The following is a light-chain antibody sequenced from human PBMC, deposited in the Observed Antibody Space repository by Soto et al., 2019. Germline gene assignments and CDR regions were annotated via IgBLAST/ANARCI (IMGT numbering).Light chain of an antibody. CDR1: QSLLHSDGKTF. CDR2: EVF. V-gene: IGKV2D-29*01. CDR3: MQALQTSST. J-gene: IGKJ2*01. Sequence: DIVLTQTPLSLSVTPGQPASISCKSSQSLLHSDGKTFLYWYLQKAGLPPQVLIYEVFNRVSGVSDRFSGSGSGTDFTLKISQVEADDVGIYYCMQALQTSSTFGQGTKVDNK.